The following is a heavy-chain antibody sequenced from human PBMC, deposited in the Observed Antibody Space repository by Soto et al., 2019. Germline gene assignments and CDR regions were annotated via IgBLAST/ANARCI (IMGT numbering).Heavy chain of an antibody. Sequence: ASVKVSCKASGGTFSSYAISWVRQAPGQGLEWMGGIIPIFGTANYAQKFQGRVTITADESTSTAYMELSSLRSEDTAVYYCAGGISWLDLTNYYYYGMDVWGQGTTVTVSS. J-gene: IGHJ6*02. D-gene: IGHD6-13*01. CDR2: IIPIFGTA. CDR1: GGTFSSYA. V-gene: IGHV1-69*13. CDR3: AGGISWLDLTNYYYYGMDV.